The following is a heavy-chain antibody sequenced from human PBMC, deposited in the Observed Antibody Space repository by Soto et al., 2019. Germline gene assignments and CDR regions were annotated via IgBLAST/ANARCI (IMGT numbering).Heavy chain of an antibody. J-gene: IGHJ4*02. Sequence: QVHLVQSGAEVKKPGSSVKVSCKASGGTFSSCAITWVRQAPGQGLEWMGGIIPIFNTANYAQKFQGRVTITADRSTTTAYMELSSLRSEDAAVYYCASVELSTSRYKSWGQGTLVTVSS. D-gene: IGHD2-2*02. CDR3: ASVELSTSRYKS. CDR1: GGTFSSCA. CDR2: IIPIFNTA. V-gene: IGHV1-69*06.